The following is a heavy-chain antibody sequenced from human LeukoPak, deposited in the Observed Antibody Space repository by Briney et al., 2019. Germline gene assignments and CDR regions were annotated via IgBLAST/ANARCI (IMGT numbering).Heavy chain of an antibody. V-gene: IGHV3-9*01. Sequence: PGRSLRLSCAASGFSFGDFAVHWVRQVPGKGLEWVSGISWNSGSLGYADSVRGRFTVSRDNSKNTLYLQMNSLRAEDTAVYYCAKNLASNYGSPPKANDYWGQGTLVTVSS. CDR1: GFSFGDFA. CDR2: ISWNSGSL. D-gene: IGHD3-10*01. CDR3: AKNLASNYGSPPKANDY. J-gene: IGHJ4*02.